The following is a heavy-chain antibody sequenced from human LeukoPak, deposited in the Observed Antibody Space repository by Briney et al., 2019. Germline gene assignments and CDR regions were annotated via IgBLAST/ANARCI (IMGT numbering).Heavy chain of an antibody. J-gene: IGHJ4*02. V-gene: IGHV1-69*04. CDR1: GGSSSTYA. D-gene: IGHD2-2*01. CDR2: IIPVFGVP. CDR3: ATMRTYCSSTSCPKSAD. Sequence: SVKVSCKTSGGSSSTYAINWVRQAPGQGLEWMGRIIPVFGVPNYAQKFQGKVTITADKSTGTAYMELSSLRSEDTAVYYCATMRTYCSSTSCPKSADWGQGTLVTVSS.